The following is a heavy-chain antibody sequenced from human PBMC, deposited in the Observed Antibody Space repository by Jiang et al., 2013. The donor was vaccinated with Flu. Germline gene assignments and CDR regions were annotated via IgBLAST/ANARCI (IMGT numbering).Heavy chain of an antibody. J-gene: IGHJ3*02. D-gene: IGHD4-17*01. Sequence: GESLKISCEGSGYSFTSYWIGWVRQMPGKGLEWMGIIWPGDSETRYSPSFQGQVTISADKSISTAYLQWSSLRASDTAMYYCALTTVTEYAFDIWGQGTLVTVSS. CDR2: IWPGDSET. V-gene: IGHV5-51*01. CDR3: ALTTVTEYAFDI. CDR1: GYSFTSYW.